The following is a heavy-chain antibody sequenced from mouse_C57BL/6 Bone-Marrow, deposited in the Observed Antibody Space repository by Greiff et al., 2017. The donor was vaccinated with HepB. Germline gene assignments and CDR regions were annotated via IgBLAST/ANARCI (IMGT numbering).Heavy chain of an antibody. D-gene: IGHD2-3*01. V-gene: IGHV1-52*01. CDR2: IDPSDSET. CDR1: GYTFTSYW. Sequence: QVHVKQSGAELVRPGSSVKLSCKASGYTFTSYWMHWVKQRPIQGLEWIGNIDPSDSETHYNQKFKDKATLTVDKSSSTAYMQLSSLTSEDSAVYYCARTGPYDPFDYWGQGTTLTVSS. CDR3: ARTGPYDPFDY. J-gene: IGHJ2*01.